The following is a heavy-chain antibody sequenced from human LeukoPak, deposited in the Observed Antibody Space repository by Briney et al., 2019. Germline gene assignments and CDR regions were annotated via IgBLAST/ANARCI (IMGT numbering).Heavy chain of an antibody. CDR3: ARDENQNMYYDFWSGYSVGVDY. Sequence: GASVKVSCKASGYTFTGYYMHWVRQAPGQGLEWMGWINPNSGGTNYAQKFQGRVTMTRDTSISTAYMELSRLRSDDTAVYYCARDENQNMYYDFWSGYSVGVDYWGQGTLVTVSS. V-gene: IGHV1-2*02. CDR1: GYTFTGYY. CDR2: INPNSGGT. D-gene: IGHD3-3*01. J-gene: IGHJ4*02.